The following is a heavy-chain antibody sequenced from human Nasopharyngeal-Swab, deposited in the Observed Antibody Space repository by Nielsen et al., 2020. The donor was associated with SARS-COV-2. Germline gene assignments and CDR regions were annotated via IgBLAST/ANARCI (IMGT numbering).Heavy chain of an antibody. CDR1: GFTFDDYT. D-gene: IGHD6-19*01. V-gene: IGHV3-43*01. CDR2: ISWDGGST. Sequence: GGSLRLSCAASGFTFDDYTMHWVRQAPGKGLEWVSLISWDGGSTYYADSVKGRFTISRDNSKNSPYLQMNSLRTEDTALYYCAKASISSGWDWGQGTLVTVSS. J-gene: IGHJ4*02. CDR3: AKASISSGWD.